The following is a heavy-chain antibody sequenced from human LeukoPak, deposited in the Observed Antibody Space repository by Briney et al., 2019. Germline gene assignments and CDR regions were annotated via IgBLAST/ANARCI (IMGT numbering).Heavy chain of an antibody. V-gene: IGHV7-4-1*02. CDR2: INTNTGNP. CDR3: ARQPPPTTHDQWPDYYYYMDV. CDR1: GYTFTSYA. J-gene: IGHJ6*03. D-gene: IGHD6-19*01. Sequence: ASVKVSCKASGYTFTSYAMNWVRQAPGQGLEWMGWINTNTGNPTYAQGFTGRFVFSLDTSVSTAYLQISSLKAEDTAVYYCARQPPPTTHDQWPDYYYYMDVWGKGTTVTVSS.